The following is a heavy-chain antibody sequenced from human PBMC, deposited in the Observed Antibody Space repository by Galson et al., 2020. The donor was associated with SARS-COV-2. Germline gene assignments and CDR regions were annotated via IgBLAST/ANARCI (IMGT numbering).Heavy chain of an antibody. CDR1: GFTFNNYA. CDR3: AKVSPQFQLVSDWYFYL. V-gene: IGHV3-30*18. J-gene: IGHJ2*01. Sequence: GGSLRLSCAASGFTFNNYAIHWVRQAPGKGLEWLALISYEGSIKVYADTVKGRSAISRDTSKNTVYLQVSSLRPEDTAIYYCAKVSPQFQLVSDWYFYLWCRGTLVTVSS. D-gene: IGHD2-21*01. CDR2: ISYEGSIK.